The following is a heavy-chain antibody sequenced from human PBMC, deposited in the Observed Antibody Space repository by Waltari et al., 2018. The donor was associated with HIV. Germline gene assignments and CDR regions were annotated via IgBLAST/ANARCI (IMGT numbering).Heavy chain of an antibody. V-gene: IGHV3-11*01. Sequence: QVQLVESGGGLVKPGGSLRLSSAASGFTFSAYYMSLIRHVPGKGLEWVSYISSSGSTIYYADSVKGRFTISRDNAKDSLYLRMNSLGAEDTAVYYCARGSVLGYGDYRRDYGMDVWGQGTTVTVSS. CDR2: ISSSGSTI. D-gene: IGHD4-17*01. J-gene: IGHJ6*02. CDR1: GFTFSAYY. CDR3: ARGSVLGYGDYRRDYGMDV.